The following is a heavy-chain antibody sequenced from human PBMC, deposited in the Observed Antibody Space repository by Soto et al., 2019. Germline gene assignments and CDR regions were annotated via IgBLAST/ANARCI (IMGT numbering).Heavy chain of an antibody. CDR1: GFSVSVNF. CDR3: ARENYYYGMDV. V-gene: IGHV3-53*01. Sequence: EVQLVESGGGLIQPGGSLRLSCAASGFSVSVNFMTWVRQAPGKGLEWVSDINGGGSTNYADSVKGRFTISRDTSKNMLYLQMNSRRAEDTAVYYCARENYYYGMDVWGQGTTVTVSS. J-gene: IGHJ6*02. CDR2: INGGGST.